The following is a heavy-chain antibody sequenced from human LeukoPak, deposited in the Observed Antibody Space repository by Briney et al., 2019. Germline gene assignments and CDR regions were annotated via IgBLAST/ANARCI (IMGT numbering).Heavy chain of an antibody. D-gene: IGHD5-18*01. Sequence: ASVKASCKASGYSFTSFGISWVRQAPGQGLEWMGWISAYNGNTRSAQKFQGRVTMTTDTSTSTAYMELRSLRFDDTAVFYCVRDLGVDTSMIFFDFWGQGTLVTVSS. CDR2: ISAYNGNT. CDR3: VRDLGVDTSMIFFDF. V-gene: IGHV1-18*01. CDR1: GYSFTSFG. J-gene: IGHJ4*02.